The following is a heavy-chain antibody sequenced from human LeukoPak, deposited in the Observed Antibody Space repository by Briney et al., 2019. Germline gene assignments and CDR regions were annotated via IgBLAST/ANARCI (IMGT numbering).Heavy chain of an antibody. V-gene: IGHV4-31*03. D-gene: IGHD6-6*01. CDR2: IYYSGST. Sequence: KPSETLSLTCTVSGGSISSGGYYWSWIRQHPGKGLEWIGYIYYSGSTYYNPSLKSRVTISVDTSKNRFSLKLSSVTAADTAVYYCARDGEYSSSSFYYGMDVWGQGTTVTVSS. CDR3: ARDGEYSSSSFYYGMDV. J-gene: IGHJ6*02. CDR1: GGSISSGGYY.